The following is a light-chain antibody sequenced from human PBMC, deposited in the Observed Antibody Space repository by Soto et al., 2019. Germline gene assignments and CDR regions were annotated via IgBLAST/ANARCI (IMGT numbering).Light chain of an antibody. J-gene: IGLJ1*01. V-gene: IGLV2-8*01. CDR1: INDVGGYNY. CDR2: QVT. CDR3: MSYAGGNRFV. Sequence: QSVLTQPPSASGSPGQSFTISCAGTINDVGGYNYVSWYQQHPGKVPQLMIYQVTKRPSGVPDRFSASKSDTTASLTISGLQAEDEGDYYCMSYAGGNRFVFGTGTKLTVL.